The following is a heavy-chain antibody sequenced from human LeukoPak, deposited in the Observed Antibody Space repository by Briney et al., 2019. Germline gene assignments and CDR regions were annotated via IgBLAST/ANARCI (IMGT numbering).Heavy chain of an antibody. CDR1: GGSISSYY. J-gene: IGHJ3*02. CDR3: ARRAAMVGDAFDI. CDR2: IYYSGST. D-gene: IGHD5-18*01. Sequence: PSETLSLTCTVSGGSISSYYWSWIRQPPGKGLEWIGYIYYSGSTNYNPSLKSRVTISVDTSKNQFSLKLSSVTAADTAVYYCARRAAMVGDAFDIWGQGTMVTVSS. V-gene: IGHV4-59*08.